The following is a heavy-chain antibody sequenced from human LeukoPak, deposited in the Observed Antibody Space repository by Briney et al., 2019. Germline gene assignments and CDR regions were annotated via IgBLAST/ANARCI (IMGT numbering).Heavy chain of an antibody. D-gene: IGHD4-23*01. J-gene: IGHJ2*01. CDR1: GFTVSSNY. Sequence: GGSLRLSCAASGFTVSSNYMSWVRQAPGKGLEWVSVIYSGGSTYYADSVKGRFTISKDNSNNTLSLQMNSLRAEDTAVYYCARTHGGNSANWYFDLWGRGTLVTVSS. CDR2: IYSGGST. CDR3: ARTHGGNSANWYFDL. V-gene: IGHV3-53*05.